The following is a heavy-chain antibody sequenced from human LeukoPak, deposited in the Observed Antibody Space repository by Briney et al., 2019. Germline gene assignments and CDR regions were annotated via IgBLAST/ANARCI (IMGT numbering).Heavy chain of an antibody. Sequence: SETLSLTCAVYGGSFSGYYWGWIRQPPGKGLEWIGSIYYSGSTYYNPSLKSRVTISVDTSKNQFSLKLSSVTAADTAVYYCCSGVVPAALDYWGQGTLVTVSS. V-gene: IGHV4-39*01. CDR2: IYYSGST. CDR3: CSGVVPAALDY. D-gene: IGHD2-2*01. J-gene: IGHJ4*02. CDR1: GGSFSGYY.